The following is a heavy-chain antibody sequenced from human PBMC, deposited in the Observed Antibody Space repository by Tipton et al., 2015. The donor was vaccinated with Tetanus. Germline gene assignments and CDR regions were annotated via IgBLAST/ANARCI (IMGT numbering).Heavy chain of an antibody. D-gene: IGHD6-19*01. CDR1: GYTFTGYY. J-gene: IGHJ4*02. CDR3: ARDRVAGTSPFDY. Sequence: QLVQSGPEVKKPGASVKVSCKASGYTFTGYYMHWVRQAPGQGLEWMGWINPNSGGTNYAQKLQGRVTMTTDTSTSTAYMELRSLRSDDTAVYYCARDRVAGTSPFDYWGQGTLVTVSS. V-gene: IGHV1-2*02. CDR2: INPNSGGT.